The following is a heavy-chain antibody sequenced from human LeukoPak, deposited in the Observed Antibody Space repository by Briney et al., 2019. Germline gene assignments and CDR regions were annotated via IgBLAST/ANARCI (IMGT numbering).Heavy chain of an antibody. V-gene: IGHV3-15*01. J-gene: IGHJ6*03. CDR1: GITFSNAW. CDR3: TTGDCRSTSCYTDYYYYYMDV. D-gene: IGHD2-2*02. CDR2: VKSKTDGGTT. Sequence: GGSLRLSCAASGITFSNAWMTWVRQAPGKGLEWVGRVKSKTDGGTTDYAAPVKGRFTISRDDSENTLYLQMNSLKTEDTAVYYCTTGDCRSTSCYTDYYYYYMDVWGKGTTVTVSS.